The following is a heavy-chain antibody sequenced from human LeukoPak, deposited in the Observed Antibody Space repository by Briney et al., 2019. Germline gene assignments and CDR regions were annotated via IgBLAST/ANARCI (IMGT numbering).Heavy chain of an antibody. CDR2: ITQSGSI. J-gene: IGHJ4*02. Sequence: SETLSLTCAVVGGSFSGWSWSWFRQSSGKGLEWIRRITQSGSIDYNPSLKSRARLSLDTTMDHFILQVNSVTAADTAVYYCARGEAVADYWGQGTPVTVSS. V-gene: IGHV4-34*01. D-gene: IGHD6-19*01. CDR3: ARGEAVADY. CDR1: GGSFSGWS.